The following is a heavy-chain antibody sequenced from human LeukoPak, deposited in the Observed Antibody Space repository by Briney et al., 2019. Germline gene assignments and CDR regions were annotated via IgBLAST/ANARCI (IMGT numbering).Heavy chain of an antibody. D-gene: IGHD3-22*01. CDR2: ISWNSGSI. CDR3: ARDLTIVTHYYDTTGPNWFDP. CDR1: GFTFDDYA. J-gene: IGHJ5*02. Sequence: GGSLRLSCAASGFTFDDYAMHWVRQAPGKGLEWVSGISWNSGSIGYEDSVKGRFTLSRDDSKNTLYLQMNSLRAEDTAVYYCARDLTIVTHYYDTTGPNWFDPWGQGTLVTVSS. V-gene: IGHV3-9*01.